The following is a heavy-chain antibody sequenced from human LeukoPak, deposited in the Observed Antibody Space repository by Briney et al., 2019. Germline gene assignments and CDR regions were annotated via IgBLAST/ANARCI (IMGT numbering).Heavy chain of an antibody. V-gene: IGHV4-39*07. CDR1: GGSISSGDYY. CDR3: ARRDYYDSSGYWEAFDY. D-gene: IGHD3-22*01. Sequence: SETLSLTCTVSGGSISSGDYYWSWIRQPPGKGLEWIGEINHSGSTNYNPSPKSRVTISVDTSKNQFSLKLSSVTAADTAVYYCARRDYYDSSGYWEAFDYWGQGTLVTVSS. J-gene: IGHJ4*02. CDR2: INHSGST.